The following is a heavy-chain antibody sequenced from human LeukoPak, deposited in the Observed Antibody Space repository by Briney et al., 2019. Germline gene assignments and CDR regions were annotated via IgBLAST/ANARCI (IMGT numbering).Heavy chain of an antibody. Sequence: GGSLRLSCAASGFTFDDYAMHWVRQAPGKGLEWVSAISGSGGSTYYADSVKGRFTISRDNSKNTLYLQMNSLRAEDTAVYYCAKAALGPIDYWGQGTLVTVSS. CDR1: GFTFDDYA. CDR2: ISGSGGST. J-gene: IGHJ4*02. CDR3: AKAALGPIDY. D-gene: IGHD7-27*01. V-gene: IGHV3-23*01.